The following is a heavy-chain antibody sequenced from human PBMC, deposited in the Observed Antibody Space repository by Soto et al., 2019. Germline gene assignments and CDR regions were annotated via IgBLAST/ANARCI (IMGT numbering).Heavy chain of an antibody. Sequence: VQLLESGGGWVQPGGSLRLSCAASGFTFSSYAINWVRQTPGEGLEWVSGISDSGRSPYYADSVKGRFTIPRDNSTNTLYLQLASLSAEDTGVYYCARYALGLSPWWYNWFDRWGQGTLVSVSS. D-gene: IGHD2-8*02. J-gene: IGHJ5*02. CDR3: ARYALGLSPWWYNWFDR. V-gene: IGHV3-23*01. CDR2: ISDSGRSP. CDR1: GFTFSSYA.